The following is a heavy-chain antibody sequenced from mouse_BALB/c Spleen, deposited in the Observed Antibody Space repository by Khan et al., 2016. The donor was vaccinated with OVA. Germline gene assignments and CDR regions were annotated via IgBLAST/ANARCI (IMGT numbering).Heavy chain of an antibody. CDR2: ISSGSSPI. CDR3: ARLGDGGYFDV. V-gene: IGHV5-17*02. CDR1: GFTFSNFG. Sequence: EVELVESGGGLVQPGGSRKLSCAASGFTFSNFGIHWVRQAPEKGLEWVAFISSGSSPIYSADTVKGRFTISRDNPKNTLFLQMTSLRSEDTAMYYCARLGDGGYFDVWGAGTTVTVSS. D-gene: IGHD2-3*01. J-gene: IGHJ1*01.